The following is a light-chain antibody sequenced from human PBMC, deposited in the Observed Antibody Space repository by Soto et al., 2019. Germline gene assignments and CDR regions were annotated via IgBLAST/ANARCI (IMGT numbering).Light chain of an antibody. V-gene: IGLV1-40*01. CDR2: GNS. CDR1: SSNIGAGYD. J-gene: IGLJ3*02. Sequence: QSVLTQPPSVSGAPGQRVTTSRTGSSSNIGAGYDVHWYQQLPGTAPKLLIYGNSNRPSGVPDRFSGSKSGTSASLAITGLQAEDEADYYCQSYDSSLSGSVFGGGTKVTVL. CDR3: QSYDSSLSGSV.